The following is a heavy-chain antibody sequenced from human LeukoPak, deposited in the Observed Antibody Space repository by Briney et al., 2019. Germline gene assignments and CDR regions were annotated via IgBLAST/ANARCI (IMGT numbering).Heavy chain of an antibody. V-gene: IGHV3-23*01. Sequence: GGSLRLSCAASGFTFSSYWMHWVRQAPGKGLEWVSAISGSGYSTYYADSVKGRFTISGDNSKNTLYLQMNSLRAEDTAVYYCARDPYSGSYGNNYYYYMDVWGKGTTVTISS. CDR2: ISGSGYST. J-gene: IGHJ6*03. CDR3: ARDPYSGSYGNNYYYYMDV. CDR1: GFTFSSYW. D-gene: IGHD5-12*01.